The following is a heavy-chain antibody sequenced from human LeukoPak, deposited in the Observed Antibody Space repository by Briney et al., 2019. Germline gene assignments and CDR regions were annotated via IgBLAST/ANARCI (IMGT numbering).Heavy chain of an antibody. CDR3: ASALGSVGATKDY. V-gene: IGHV3-48*03. CDR1: GFTFSSYE. J-gene: IGHJ4*02. D-gene: IGHD1-26*01. CDR2: ISSSGSTI. Sequence: GGSLRLSCAASGFTFSSYEMNWVRQAPGKGLEWVSYISSSGSTIYYADSVKGRCTISRDNAKNSLYLQMNSLRAEDTAVYYCASALGSVGATKDYWGQGTLVTVSS.